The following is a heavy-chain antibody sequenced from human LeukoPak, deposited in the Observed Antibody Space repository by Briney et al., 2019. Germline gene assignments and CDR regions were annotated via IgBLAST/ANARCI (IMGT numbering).Heavy chain of an antibody. D-gene: IGHD1-26*01. CDR2: IYYSGST. CDR1: GGSVSSGSYY. V-gene: IGHV4-61*01. Sequence: PSETLSLTCTVSGGSVSSGSYYWSWIRQPPGKGLEWIGYIYYSGSTNYNPSLKSRVTISVDTSKNQFSLKLSSVTAADTAVYYCARVIIVGASIDYWGQGTLVIVSS. CDR3: ARVIIVGASIDY. J-gene: IGHJ4*02.